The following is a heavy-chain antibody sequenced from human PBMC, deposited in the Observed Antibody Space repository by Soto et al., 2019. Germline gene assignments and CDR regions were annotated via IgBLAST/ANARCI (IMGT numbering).Heavy chain of an antibody. CDR2: IYHSGST. Sequence: QLQLQESGSGLVKPSQTLSLTYAVSGGSISSGGYSWSWIRQPPGKGLEWIGYIYHSGSTYYNPSLKSRVTISVDRSKNQFSLKLSSVTAADTAVYYCARDRGGLDPWGQGTLVTVSS. CDR1: GGSISSGGYS. D-gene: IGHD3-16*01. J-gene: IGHJ5*02. V-gene: IGHV4-30-2*01. CDR3: ARDRGGLDP.